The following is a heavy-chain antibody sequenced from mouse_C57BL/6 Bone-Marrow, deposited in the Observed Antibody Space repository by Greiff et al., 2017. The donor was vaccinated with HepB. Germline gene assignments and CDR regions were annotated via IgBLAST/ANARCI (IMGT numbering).Heavy chain of an antibody. J-gene: IGHJ4*01. D-gene: IGHD2-12*01. V-gene: IGHV5-16*01. CDR2: INYDGSST. Sequence: EVKLVESEGGLVQPGSSMKLSCTASGFTFSDYYMAWVRQVPEKGLEWVANINYDGSSTYYLDSLKSRFIISRDNAKNILYLQMSSLKSEDTATYYCARESLLPLYAMDYWGQGTSVTVSS. CDR3: ARESLLPLYAMDY. CDR1: GFTFSDYY.